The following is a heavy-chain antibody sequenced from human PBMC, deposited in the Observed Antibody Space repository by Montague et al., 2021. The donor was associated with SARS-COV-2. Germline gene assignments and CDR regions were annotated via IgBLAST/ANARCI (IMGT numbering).Heavy chain of an antibody. V-gene: IGHV3-11*05. CDR1: GFTFSDFY. J-gene: IGHJ4*02. CDR2: ISSTTIYT. D-gene: IGHD1-14*01. CDR3: ARGIPPVY. Sequence: SLRLSCAASGFTFSDFYMSWIRQAPGKGLECVSYISSTTIYTNYADSVKGQFTISRDNAKNSLYLQMNSQRAEDTAVYYCARGIPPVYWGQGTLVTVSS.